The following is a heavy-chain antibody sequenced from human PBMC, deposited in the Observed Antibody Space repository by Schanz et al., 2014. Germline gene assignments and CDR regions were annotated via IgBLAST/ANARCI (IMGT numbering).Heavy chain of an antibody. V-gene: IGHV4-59*01. CDR3: AREEGSTWYAQHFAF. J-gene: IGHJ4*02. CDR1: AAFISRYY. Sequence: QVQLQESGPGLVKPSETLSLTCTVSAAFISRYYWSWVRQAPVKGLEWIGYVNYIGSTKYNPSLESRVTISADTSKNQCSLQLRSVSAADTAVDYCAREEGSTWYAQHFAFWGLGTLVTVSS. CDR2: VNYIGST. D-gene: IGHD6-13*01.